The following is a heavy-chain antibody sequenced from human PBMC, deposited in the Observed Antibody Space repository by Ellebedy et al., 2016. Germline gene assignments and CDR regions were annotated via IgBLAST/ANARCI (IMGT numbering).Heavy chain of an antibody. D-gene: IGHD3-10*01. Sequence: GGSLRLSXIGSDFAFSTYYMSWVRQAPGKGLEWVATISANGNKRDLADSVQGRFTISRDNAKKSLYLQMNSLGAEDTALYYCAKESGYYDSGSYLPSDYWGQGTLVTVSS. CDR2: ISANGNKR. V-gene: IGHV3-21*04. J-gene: IGHJ4*02. CDR1: DFAFSTYY. CDR3: AKESGYYDSGSYLPSDY.